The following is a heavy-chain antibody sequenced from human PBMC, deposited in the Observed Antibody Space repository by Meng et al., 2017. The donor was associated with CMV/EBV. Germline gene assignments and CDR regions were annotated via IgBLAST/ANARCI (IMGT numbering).Heavy chain of an antibody. J-gene: IGHJ6*02. Sequence: GESLKISCAASGFTFSDYYMSWIRQAPGKGLEWVSYISSSGSTIYYADSVKGRFTIYRDNAKNSLYLQMNSLRAEDTAVYYCARERGTTDILTGSGLYYGMDVWGQGTTVTVSS. CDR1: GFTFSDYY. CDR3: ARERGTTDILTGSGLYYGMDV. D-gene: IGHD3-9*01. CDR2: ISSSGSTI. V-gene: IGHV3-11*01.